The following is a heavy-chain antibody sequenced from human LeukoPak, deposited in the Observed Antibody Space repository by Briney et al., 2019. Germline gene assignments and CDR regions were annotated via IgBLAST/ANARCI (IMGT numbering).Heavy chain of an antibody. J-gene: IGHJ4*02. Sequence: PEGSLRLSCAASGFTFSSYSMNWVRQAPGKGLEWFSSISSSSSYIYYADSVKGRFTISRDNAKNSLYLQMNSLRAEDTAVYYCARDCSSTSCYSWIDYWGRGTLVTVSS. CDR3: ARDCSSTSCYSWIDY. CDR2: ISSSSSYI. D-gene: IGHD2-2*02. CDR1: GFTFSSYS. V-gene: IGHV3-21*01.